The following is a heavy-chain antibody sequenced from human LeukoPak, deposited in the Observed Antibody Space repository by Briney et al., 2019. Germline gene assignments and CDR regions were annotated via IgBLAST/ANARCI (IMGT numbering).Heavy chain of an antibody. D-gene: IGHD2-21*02. CDR2: IHLSGRT. V-gene: IGHV4-4*02. J-gene: IGHJ5*02. CDR1: GGSITTTNW. Sequence: SGTLSLTCGVSGGSITTTNWWSWVRQPPGQGLEWIGKIHLSGRTNYNPSLNSRVTLALDTSKNHLSPSLTSVTAADTAVYYCARGLLFSWFDPWGQGTLVTVSS. CDR3: ARGLLFSWFDP.